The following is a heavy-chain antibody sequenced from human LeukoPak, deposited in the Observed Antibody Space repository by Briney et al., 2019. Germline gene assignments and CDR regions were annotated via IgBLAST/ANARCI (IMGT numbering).Heavy chain of an antibody. CDR2: INPSGGST. CDR1: GYTFTSYY. CDR3: ARGGETNWNPKSYYYYYYMDV. Sequence: ASVTVSCKSSGYTFTSYYMHWVRQAPGQGLEWMGIINPSGGSTSYAQKFQGRVTMTRDTSTSTVYMELSSLRSEDTAVYYCARGGETNWNPKSYYYYYYMDVWGKGTTVTVSS. J-gene: IGHJ6*03. D-gene: IGHD1-1*01. V-gene: IGHV1-46*01.